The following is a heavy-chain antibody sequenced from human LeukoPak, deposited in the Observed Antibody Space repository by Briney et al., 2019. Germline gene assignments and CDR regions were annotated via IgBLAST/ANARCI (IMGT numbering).Heavy chain of an antibody. V-gene: IGHV5-51*01. CDR3: ARLVGYSSGWYPPYYFDY. Sequence: GESLKISCKGSGYTFTSYWIGWVRQLPGKGLEWMGIIYPGDSDIIYSPSFQGQVTISADKSITTAYLQWSSLKASDTAIYYCARLVGYSSGWYPPYYFDYWGQGTLVTVSS. D-gene: IGHD6-19*01. CDR1: GYTFTSYW. CDR2: IYPGDSDI. J-gene: IGHJ4*02.